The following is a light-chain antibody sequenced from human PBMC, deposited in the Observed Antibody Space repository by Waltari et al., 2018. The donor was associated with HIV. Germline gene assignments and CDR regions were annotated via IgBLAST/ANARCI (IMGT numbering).Light chain of an antibody. J-gene: IGLJ1*01. Sequence: QSALTQPASVSGFPGQSITISCTGSSSDVGSYNYVSWYQQHPGKAPKLLIYGVSKRPSGVSNRFSGSKSGNTASLTISGLQAEDEADYYCCSYAGSNTYLFGTGTEVTVL. CDR1: SSDVGSYNY. CDR3: CSYAGSNTYL. V-gene: IGLV2-23*02. CDR2: GVS.